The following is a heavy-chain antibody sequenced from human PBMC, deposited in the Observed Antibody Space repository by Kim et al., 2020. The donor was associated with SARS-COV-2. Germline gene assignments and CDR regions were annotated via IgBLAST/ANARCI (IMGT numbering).Heavy chain of an antibody. Sequence: FTISRDNSKNTLYLQMNSLRAEDTAVYYCARERIAAAEGSYYYYYGMDVWGQGTTVTVSS. D-gene: IGHD6-13*01. CDR3: ARERIAAAEGSYYYYYGMDV. J-gene: IGHJ6*02. V-gene: IGHV3-30*07.